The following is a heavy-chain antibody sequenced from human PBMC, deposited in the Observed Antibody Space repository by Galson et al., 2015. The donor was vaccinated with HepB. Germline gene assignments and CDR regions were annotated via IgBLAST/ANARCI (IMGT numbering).Heavy chain of an antibody. V-gene: IGHV2-70*11. Sequence: PALVKPTQTLTLTCTFSGFSLTTSGVCVSWIRQPPGKALEWLARIDWDDDKYYNTSLQTRLTVSKDTSKNQVVLTMTNMDPIDTATYYCARIVSAYGDPPGAFDFWGRGAMVTVSA. CDR3: ARIVSAYGDPPGAFDF. CDR1: GFSLTTSGVC. CDR2: IDWDDDK. J-gene: IGHJ3*01. D-gene: IGHD4/OR15-4a*01.